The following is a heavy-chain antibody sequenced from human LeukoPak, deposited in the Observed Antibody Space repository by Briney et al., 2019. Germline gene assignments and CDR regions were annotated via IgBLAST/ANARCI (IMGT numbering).Heavy chain of an antibody. CDR2: IKQDGSEK. V-gene: IGHV3-7*01. J-gene: IGHJ4*02. CDR3: ARDLDYPFDY. CDR1: GFTFSNYW. Sequence: SGGSLRLSCAASGFTFSNYWMTWVRQAPGKGLEWVANIKQDGSEKYYVDSVKGRFTISRDNAKNSLYLQMNSLRADDTAVYYCARDLDYPFDYWGQGTLVTVSS. D-gene: IGHD4-11*01.